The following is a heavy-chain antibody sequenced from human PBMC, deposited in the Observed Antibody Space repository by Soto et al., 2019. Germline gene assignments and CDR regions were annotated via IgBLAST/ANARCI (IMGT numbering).Heavy chain of an antibody. V-gene: IGHV4-31*03. CDR3: ARGRYCTNGVCYDY. Sequence: PSETRSLTYTVSGGSISSGGYYWSWIRQHPGKGLEWIGYIYYSGSTYYNPSLKSRVTISVDTSKNQFSLKLSSVTAADTAVYYCARGRYCTNGVCYDYWGQGTLVTVSS. CDR1: GGSISSGGYY. J-gene: IGHJ4*02. D-gene: IGHD2-8*01. CDR2: IYYSGST.